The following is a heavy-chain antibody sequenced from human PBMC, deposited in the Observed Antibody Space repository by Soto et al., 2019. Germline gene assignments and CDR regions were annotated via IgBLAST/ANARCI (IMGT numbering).Heavy chain of an antibody. J-gene: IGHJ4*02. CDR1: GDSISNGGYY. V-gene: IGHV4-31*03. CDR2: IYYSGST. Sequence: QVQLQESGPGLVKPSQTLSLTCTVSGDSISNGGYYWSWIRQHPGKGLEWIGYIYYSGSTYYNPSPESRVTISVDTSQNQFSLKLSCVTAADTAVYYCPRGQLWVDYWGQGTLLTVSS. D-gene: IGHD5-18*01. CDR3: PRGQLWVDY.